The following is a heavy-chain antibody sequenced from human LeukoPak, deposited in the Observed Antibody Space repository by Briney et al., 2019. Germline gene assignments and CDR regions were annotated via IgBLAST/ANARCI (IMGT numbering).Heavy chain of an antibody. CDR3: ARDQSSSWYSVGLTPDY. D-gene: IGHD6-13*01. J-gene: IGHJ4*02. CDR1: GFTFSSYA. CDR2: ISYDGSNK. Sequence: GGSLRLSCAASGFTFSSYAMHWARQAPGKGLEWVAVISYDGSNKYYADSVKGRFTISRDNSKNTLYLQMNSLRAEDTAVYYCARDQSSSWYSVGLTPDYWGQGTLVTVSS. V-gene: IGHV3-30*04.